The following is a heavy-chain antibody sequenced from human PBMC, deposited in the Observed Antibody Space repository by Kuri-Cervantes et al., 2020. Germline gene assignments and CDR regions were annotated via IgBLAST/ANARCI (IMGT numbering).Heavy chain of an antibody. J-gene: IGHJ3*02. CDR3: AKDITRTFNSFDI. Sequence: GESLKISCAASGFTFSSYSMNWVRQAPGKGLVWVSRINSDGSSTSYADSVKGRFTISRDNAKNTLYLQMNSLRAEDTAVYYCAKDITRTFNSFDIWGQGTMVTVSS. D-gene: IGHD1-14*01. V-gene: IGHV3-74*01. CDR2: INSDGSST. CDR1: GFTFSSYS.